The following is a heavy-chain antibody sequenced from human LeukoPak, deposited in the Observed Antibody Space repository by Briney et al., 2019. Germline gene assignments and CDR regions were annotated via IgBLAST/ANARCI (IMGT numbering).Heavy chain of an antibody. J-gene: IGHJ6*03. Sequence: PSETLSLTCTVSGGSISSYYWSWIRQPPGKGLEWIGYIYYSGSTNYNPSLKSRVTISVDTSKNQSSLKLSSVTAADTAVYYCARESPAQYCSSTSCYLIYYYYYMDVWGKGTTVTVSS. V-gene: IGHV4-59*01. CDR1: GGSISSYY. CDR3: ARESPAQYCSSTSCYLIYYYYYMDV. D-gene: IGHD2-2*01. CDR2: IYYSGST.